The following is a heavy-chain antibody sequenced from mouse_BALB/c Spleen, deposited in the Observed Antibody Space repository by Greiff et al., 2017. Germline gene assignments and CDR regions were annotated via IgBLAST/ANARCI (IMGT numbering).Heavy chain of an antibody. Sequence: VKVEESGPGLVAPSQSLSITCTVSGFSLTSYGVHWVRQPPGKGLEWLGVIWAGGSTNYNSALMSRLSISKDNSKSQVFLKMNSLQTDDTAMYYCARENDYDAMDYWGQGTSVTVSS. V-gene: IGHV2-9*02. CDR2: IWAGGST. J-gene: IGHJ4*01. CDR1: GFSLTSYG. CDR3: ARENDYDAMDY.